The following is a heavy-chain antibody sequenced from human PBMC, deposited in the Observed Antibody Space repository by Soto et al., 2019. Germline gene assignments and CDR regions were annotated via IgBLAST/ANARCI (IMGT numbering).Heavy chain of an antibody. CDR1: GVPFSSSA. Sequence: GGSLRLSCAASGVPFSSSAMNWVRQAPGKGLEWVSVISGSGGSTFYADSVKGRFTISRDNSKNTLYLQMNSLRAEDTAVYYCAKGDRSIVVVPAAPHFDYWGQGTLVTVSS. J-gene: IGHJ4*02. V-gene: IGHV3-23*01. CDR3: AKGDRSIVVVPAAPHFDY. D-gene: IGHD2-2*01. CDR2: ISGSGGST.